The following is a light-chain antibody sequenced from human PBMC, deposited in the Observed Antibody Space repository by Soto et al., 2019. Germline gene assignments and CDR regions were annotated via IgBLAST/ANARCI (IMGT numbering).Light chain of an antibody. J-gene: IGLJ2*01. Sequence: QSVLTQPPSVSGAPGQRVTISCTGSSSNIGAGYDVPWYQQRPGTAPKLLIYDNRNRPSGVPNRFSGSKSGSSASLAIPGLRAEDEAAYYCRSYDDSPHVVFGGGTKLTVL. CDR3: RSYDDSPHVV. V-gene: IGLV1-40*01. CDR1: SSNIGAGYD. CDR2: DNR.